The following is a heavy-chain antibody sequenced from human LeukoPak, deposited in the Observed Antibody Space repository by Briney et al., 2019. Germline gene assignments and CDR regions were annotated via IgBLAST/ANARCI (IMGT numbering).Heavy chain of an antibody. CDR1: GVSISTYY. CDR2: IIYTGST. V-gene: IGHV4-59*01. Sequence: SETLSLTCAVSGVSISTYYWSWIRQPPGKGLEWIGCIIYTGSTTYNPSLNTRVTISVDTSTKKFSLNLNSVSAADTAVYYCARTSGPWLEYNWFDPWGQGTLVTVSS. J-gene: IGHJ5*02. CDR3: ARTSGPWLEYNWFDP. D-gene: IGHD6-19*01.